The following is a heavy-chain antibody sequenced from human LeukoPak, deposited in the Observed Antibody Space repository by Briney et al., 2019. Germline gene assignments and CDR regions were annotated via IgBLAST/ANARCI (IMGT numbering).Heavy chain of an antibody. Sequence: GGSLRLSCAASGFTFDSYGMHWVRQAPGKGLEWVAVISYDGNNKYYANSVKGRFTISRDNSKNTLYPQMNSLRAEDTAVYYCTRERDLSLYYFDYWGQGTLVTVSS. J-gene: IGHJ4*02. CDR1: GFTFDSYG. CDR2: ISYDGNNK. V-gene: IGHV3-30*03. CDR3: TRERDLSLYYFDY.